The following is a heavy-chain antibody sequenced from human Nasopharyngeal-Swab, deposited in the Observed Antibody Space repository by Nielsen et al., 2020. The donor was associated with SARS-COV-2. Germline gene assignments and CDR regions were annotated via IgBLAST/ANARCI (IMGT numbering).Heavy chain of an antibody. D-gene: IGHD3-9*01. Sequence: SVKVSCKASGGTFSSYAISGVRQAPGQGLEWMGGIIPIFGTANYAQKFQGRVTITADESTSTAYMELSSLRSEHTAVYYCARENYDILTGSYYYYYSYMDVWGKGTTVTVSS. CDR2: IIPIFGTA. CDR3: ARENYDILTGSYYYYYSYMDV. CDR1: GGTFSSYA. V-gene: IGHV1-69*13. J-gene: IGHJ6*03.